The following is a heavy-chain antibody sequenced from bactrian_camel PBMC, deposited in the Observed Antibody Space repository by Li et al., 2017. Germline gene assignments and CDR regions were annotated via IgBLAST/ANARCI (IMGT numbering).Heavy chain of an antibody. V-gene: IGHV3S57*01. J-gene: IGHJ4*01. D-gene: IGHD6*01. CDR1: GDTSSSHC. Sequence: QVQLVESGGGSVKVGGSLRLSCAVSGDTSSSHCVGWFRQAPGKGREGVASLDSDGRTTYADSVKGRFAISQDNAKNTLHLQMNNLKPEDTAMYYCAADITCAGSWSGYNYWGQGTQVTVS. CDR3: AADITCAGSWSGYNY. CDR2: LDSDGRT.